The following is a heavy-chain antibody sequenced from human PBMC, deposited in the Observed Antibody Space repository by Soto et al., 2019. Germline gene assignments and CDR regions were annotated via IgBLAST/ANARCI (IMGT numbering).Heavy chain of an antibody. D-gene: IGHD1-1*01. CDR2: ISYDGSNK. Sequence: GGSLRLSCAASGFTFSSYAMHWVRQAPGKGLEWVAVISYDGSNKYYADSVKGRFTISRDNSKNTLYLQMDSLGVEDTAVYYCTRWNGFGDSWGQGTLVTVSS. CDR3: TRWNGFGDS. V-gene: IGHV3-30-3*01. CDR1: GFTFSSYA. J-gene: IGHJ4*02.